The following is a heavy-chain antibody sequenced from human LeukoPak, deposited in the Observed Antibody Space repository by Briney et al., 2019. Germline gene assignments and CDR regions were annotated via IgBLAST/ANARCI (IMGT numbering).Heavy chain of an antibody. J-gene: IGHJ4*02. CDR1: GGSISSGSYY. CDR3: ARDTDYFDY. Sequence: SETLSLTCTVSGGSISSGSYYWSWIRQPAGKGLEWIGRIYTSGSTNYNPSLKSRVTISVDTSKNQFSPKLSSVTAADSAVYYCARDTDYFDYWGQGTLVTVSS. V-gene: IGHV4-61*02. CDR2: IYTSGST.